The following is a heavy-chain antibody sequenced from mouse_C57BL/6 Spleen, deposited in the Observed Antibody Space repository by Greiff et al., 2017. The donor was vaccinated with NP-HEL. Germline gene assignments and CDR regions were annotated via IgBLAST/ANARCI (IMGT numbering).Heavy chain of an antibody. V-gene: IGHV1-64*01. CDR3: ARWDGTCSNFDV. D-gene: IGHD1-1*01. CDR1: GYTFTSYW. J-gene: IGHJ1*03. CDR2: IYPNSGST. Sequence: QVQLQQSGAELVKPGASVKLSCKASGYTFTSYWMHWVKQRPGQGLEWIGMIYPNSGSTNYNEKFKSKATLTVDKSTSTDYMQLSRLTSEDSAVYYCARWDGTCSNFDVWGTETTVTVSS.